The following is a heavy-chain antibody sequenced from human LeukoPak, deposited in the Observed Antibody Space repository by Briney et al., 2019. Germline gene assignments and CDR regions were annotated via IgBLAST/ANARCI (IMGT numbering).Heavy chain of an antibody. J-gene: IGHJ3*02. D-gene: IGHD2-15*01. Sequence: PGGSLRLSCAASGFTFSNYWMIWVRQAPGKGLEWVGNIKQDGSEKRYADSVRGRFSISRDNAQTSLYLQMNSLRAEDTAVYYCARGGLYWHIWGQGTMVTVSS. CDR3: ARGGLYWHI. CDR1: GFTFSNYW. V-gene: IGHV3-7*04. CDR2: IKQDGSEK.